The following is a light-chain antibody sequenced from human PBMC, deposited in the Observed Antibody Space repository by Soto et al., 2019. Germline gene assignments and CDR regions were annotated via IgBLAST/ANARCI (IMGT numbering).Light chain of an antibody. Sequence: PSAVPAGVGIIQTTTCPASQSICSWLAWYPQKPGKAPKLLIYKASSLESGVPSRFSGSGSGTEFTLTIRSLHADDFATYYCQQYNSYMSSVGQGTMVDI. CDR3: QQYNSYMSS. CDR2: KAS. V-gene: IGKV1-5*03. CDR1: QSICSW. J-gene: IGKJ1*01.